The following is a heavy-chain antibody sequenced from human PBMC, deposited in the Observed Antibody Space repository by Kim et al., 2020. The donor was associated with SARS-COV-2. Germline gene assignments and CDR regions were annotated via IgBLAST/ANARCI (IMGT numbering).Heavy chain of an antibody. CDR1: GFTFGDYA. Sequence: GGSLRLSCTASGFTFGDYAMSWVRQAPGKGLEWVGFIRSKAYGGTTEYAASVKGRFTISRDDYKSIAYLQMNSLKTEDTAVYYCTRQLMYSSGRYYYYYYGMDVWGQGTTVTVSS. D-gene: IGHD6-19*01. J-gene: IGHJ6*02. V-gene: IGHV3-49*04. CDR3: TRQLMYSSGRYYYYYYGMDV. CDR2: IRSKAYGGTT.